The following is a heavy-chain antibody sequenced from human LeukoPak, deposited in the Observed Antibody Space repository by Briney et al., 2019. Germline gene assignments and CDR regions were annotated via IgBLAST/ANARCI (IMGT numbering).Heavy chain of an antibody. J-gene: IGHJ4*02. V-gene: IGHV3-11*01. D-gene: IGHD3-22*01. CDR2: ISSSGSTI. CDR3: AKEYYYDSSGPFDY. CDR1: GFTFSDYY. Sequence: GGSLRLSCAASGFTFSDYYMSWIRQAPGKGLEWVSYISSSGSTIYYADSVKGRFTISRDNSKNTLYLQMNSLRAEDTAVYYCAKEYYYDSSGPFDYWGQGTLVTVSS.